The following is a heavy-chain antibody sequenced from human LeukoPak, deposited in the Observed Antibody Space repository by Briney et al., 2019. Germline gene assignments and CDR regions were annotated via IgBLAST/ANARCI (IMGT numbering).Heavy chain of an antibody. CDR3: ARDGPNVGIDY. J-gene: IGHJ4*02. Sequence: GGSLRLSCAASGFTFSSHWMSWVRQAPGKGLEWVANIKQDGSAKYYVDSVKGRFTISRDNAKNSLYLQMNSLRAEDTAVYYRARDGPNVGIDYWGQGTLVTVSS. D-gene: IGHD7-27*01. CDR2: IKQDGSAK. CDR1: GFTFSSHW. V-gene: IGHV3-7*01.